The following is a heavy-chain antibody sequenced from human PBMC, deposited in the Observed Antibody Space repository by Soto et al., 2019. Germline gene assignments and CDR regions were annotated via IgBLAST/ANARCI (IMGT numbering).Heavy chain of an antibody. CDR2: IYSGENA. CDR1: GVTVTSNY. Sequence: EVQLVQSGGGLVQPGGSLRLSCAGYGVTVTSNYMNWVPQAPGKGLEWVSVIYSGENAYYADSVAGRFTISRDNSKNTLYLQMNSLRVEDTAVYYCARDLDAFDTWGQGTTVIVSS. V-gene: IGHV3-53*01. CDR3: ARDLDAFDT. J-gene: IGHJ3*02.